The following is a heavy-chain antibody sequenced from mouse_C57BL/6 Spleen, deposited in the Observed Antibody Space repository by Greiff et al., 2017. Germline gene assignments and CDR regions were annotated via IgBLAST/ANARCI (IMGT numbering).Heavy chain of an antibody. V-gene: IGHV2-6-1*01. CDR1: GFSFTSYG. CDR2: IWTDGST. D-gene: IGHD2-4*01. Sequence: VKLVESGPGLVAPSQCLSLTCTASGFSFTSYGVHWVRQPPGKGLEWMVVIWTDGSTTYNSALKSRLSISKDNSNSQVFLKMNSLQTDDTAMYYCARQMMCYDNGYYAMDYWGQGTSVTVSS. J-gene: IGHJ4*01. CDR3: ARQMMCYDNGYYAMDY.